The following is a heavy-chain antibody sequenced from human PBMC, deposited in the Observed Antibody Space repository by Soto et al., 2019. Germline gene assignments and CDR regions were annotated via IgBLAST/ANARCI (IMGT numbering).Heavy chain of an antibody. CDR2: IYYSGRT. CDR3: ATLNYYDSSGYYAGAFDI. Sequence: QLQLQESGPGLVKPSETLSLTCTVSGGSISSSSYYWGWIRKPPGKGLERIGSIYYSGRTYYNPSLKSRVTITVDTSKNQFSLKLSSVTAADTAVYYCATLNYYDSSGYYAGAFDIWGQGTMVTVSS. V-gene: IGHV4-39*01. J-gene: IGHJ3*02. CDR1: GGSISSSSYY. D-gene: IGHD3-22*01.